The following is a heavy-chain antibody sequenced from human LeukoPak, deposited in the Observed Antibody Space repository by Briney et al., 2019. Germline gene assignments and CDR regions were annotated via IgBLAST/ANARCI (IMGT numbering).Heavy chain of an antibody. CDR2: IYYSGST. J-gene: IGHJ5*02. Sequence: PSETLSLTCTVSGGSISSSSYYWGWIRQPPGKGLEWIGSIYYSGSTYYNPSLKSRVTISVDTSKNQFSLKLSSVTAADTAVYNCARHLFNERDFWSGPLNWFDPWGQGTLVTVSS. V-gene: IGHV4-39*01. CDR3: ARHLFNERDFWSGPLNWFDP. D-gene: IGHD3-3*01. CDR1: GGSISSSSYY.